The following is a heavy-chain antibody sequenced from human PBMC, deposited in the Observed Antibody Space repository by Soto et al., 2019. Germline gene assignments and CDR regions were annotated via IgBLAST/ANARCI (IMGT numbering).Heavy chain of an antibody. Sequence: GGSLRLSCAASYLPFVDYSMHWVRQAPGKRPEWVAFISHDGRQTFYSSSVKGRFTISRDDSRNMVFLHMLSVTVEDTAIYYCAADGVPTTTFRYYYFPFWGQGTLVTVSS. D-gene: IGHD1-1*01. CDR3: AADGVPTTTFRYYYFPF. V-gene: IGHV3-30*04. CDR2: ISHDGRQT. CDR1: YLPFVDYS. J-gene: IGHJ4*02.